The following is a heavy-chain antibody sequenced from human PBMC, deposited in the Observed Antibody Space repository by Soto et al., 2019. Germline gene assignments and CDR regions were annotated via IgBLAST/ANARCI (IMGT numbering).Heavy chain of an antibody. V-gene: IGHV3-23*01. CDR3: AKENWSSGWYEEGYFDY. CDR2: ISGSGGST. CDR1: GFTFSSYA. J-gene: IGHJ4*02. D-gene: IGHD6-19*01. Sequence: GGSLRLSCAASGFTFSSYAMSWVRQAPGKGLEWVSAISGSGGSTYYADSVKGRFTISRDNSKNTLYLQMNSLRAEDTAVYYCAKENWSSGWYEEGYFDYWGQGTLVTVSS.